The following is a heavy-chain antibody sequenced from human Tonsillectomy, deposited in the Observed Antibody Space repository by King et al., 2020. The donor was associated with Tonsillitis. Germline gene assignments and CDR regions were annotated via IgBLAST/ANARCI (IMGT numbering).Heavy chain of an antibody. J-gene: IGHJ4*02. D-gene: IGHD5-24*01. Sequence: VQLVESGGGLLQPGGSLILSCADAGCTFSSNGMSGFCQDRGKGLNGVSDITGSSDMTYYPNSMKGRFTISRDNAKNMLYLQMKSLRAEDTAVYYCAKDRRDGYNYGFDYWGQGTLVTVSS. CDR1: GCTFSSNG. CDR2: ITGSSDMT. V-gene: IGHV3-23*04. CDR3: AKDRRDGYNYGFDY.